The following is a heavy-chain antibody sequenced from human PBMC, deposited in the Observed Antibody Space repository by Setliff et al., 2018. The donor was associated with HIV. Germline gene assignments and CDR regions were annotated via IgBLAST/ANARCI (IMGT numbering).Heavy chain of an antibody. J-gene: IGHJ4*02. CDR3: ARECHIAAADARLANYFDY. Sequence: ASVKVSCKASGYTFTSYSMHWVRQAPGQGLEWMGIINRSGGTTNYAQKFQGRVTMTRDTSTSTVYMELSSLGSEDTAVYICARECHIAAADARLANYFDYWGQGTFVTVSS. CDR2: INRSGGTT. V-gene: IGHV1-46*01. D-gene: IGHD6-13*01. CDR1: GYTFTSYS.